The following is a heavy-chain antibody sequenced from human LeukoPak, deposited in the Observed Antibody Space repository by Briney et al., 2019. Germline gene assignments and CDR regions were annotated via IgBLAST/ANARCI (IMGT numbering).Heavy chain of an antibody. D-gene: IGHD4-17*01. CDR2: IYYSGST. CDR1: GGSISSGSYY. CDR3: ARVDDYGDPPLGY. V-gene: IGHV4-61*01. J-gene: IGHJ4*02. Sequence: SETLSLTCTVPGGSISSGSYYWSWIRQPPGKGLEWIGYIYYSGSTNYNPSLKSRVTISVDTSKNQFSLKLSSVTAADTAVYYCARVDDYGDPPLGYWGQGTLVTVSS.